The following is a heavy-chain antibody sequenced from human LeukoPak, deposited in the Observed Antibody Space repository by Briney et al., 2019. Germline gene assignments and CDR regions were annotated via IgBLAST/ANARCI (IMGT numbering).Heavy chain of an antibody. V-gene: IGHV1-69*13. D-gene: IGHD2-8*02. J-gene: IGHJ6*02. CDR3: AARTGTSGGMDV. CDR1: GGTFSSYA. Sequence: SVTVSCKASGGTFSSYAISWVRQAPGQGLEWMGGIIPIFGTANYAQKFQGRVTITADESTSTAYMELSSLRSEDTAVYYCAARTGTSGGMDVWGQGTTVTVSS. CDR2: IIPIFGTA.